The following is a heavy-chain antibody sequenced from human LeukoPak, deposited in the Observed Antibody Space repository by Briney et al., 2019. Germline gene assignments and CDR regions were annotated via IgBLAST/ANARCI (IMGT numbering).Heavy chain of an antibody. CDR1: GYTFSRHG. CDR3: ARDPSNSSGRYWYIDV. J-gene: IGHJ2*01. D-gene: IGHD3-22*01. V-gene: IGHV1-18*01. CDR2: ISGYNGDT. Sequence: ASVKVSCKASGYTFSRHGFSWVRQAPGQGLEWMGWISGYNGDTIYAQKFQGRVTMTKDTATSTGYMELRSLTSDDTAVYYCARDPSNSSGRYWYIDVWGRGTLVTVSS.